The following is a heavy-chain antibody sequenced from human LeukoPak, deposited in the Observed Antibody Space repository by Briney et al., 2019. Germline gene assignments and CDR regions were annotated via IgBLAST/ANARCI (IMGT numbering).Heavy chain of an antibody. D-gene: IGHD3-9*01. CDR2: INSDGSST. CDR3: ARGSDYDILTGYSPSDAFDI. V-gene: IGHV3-74*01. Sequence: PGGSLRLSCAASGFTFSSYWMHWVRQAPGKGLVWVSRINSDGSSTSYGDSVKGRFTISRDNAKNTLYLQMNSLRAEDTAVYYCARGSDYDILTGYSPSDAFDIWGQGTMVTVSS. CDR1: GFTFSSYW. J-gene: IGHJ3*02.